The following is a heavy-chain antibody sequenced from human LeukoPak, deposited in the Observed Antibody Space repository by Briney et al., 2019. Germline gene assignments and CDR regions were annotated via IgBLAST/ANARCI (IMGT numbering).Heavy chain of an antibody. Sequence: SETLSLTCTVSGGSISSYYWSWIRQPAGKGLEWIGRIYTSGSTNYNPSLKSRVTMSVDTSKNQFSLKLSSVTAADTAVYYCARDGSVVVDYYYMDVWGKGTTVTISS. CDR1: GGSISSYY. D-gene: IGHD2-15*01. CDR2: IYTSGST. V-gene: IGHV4-4*07. J-gene: IGHJ6*03. CDR3: ARDGSVVVDYYYMDV.